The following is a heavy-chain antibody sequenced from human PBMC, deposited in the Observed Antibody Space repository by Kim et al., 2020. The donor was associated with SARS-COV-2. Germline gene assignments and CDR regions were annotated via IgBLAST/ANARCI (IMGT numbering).Heavy chain of an antibody. CDR3: ARDNGLSLRGYFDC. D-gene: IGHD3-10*01. Sequence: AYGKGQFTISRDNSKNTLYLQMNGLRAEDTAVYYCARDNGLSLRGYFDCWGQGTLVTVSS. J-gene: IGHJ4*02. V-gene: IGHV3-30*07.